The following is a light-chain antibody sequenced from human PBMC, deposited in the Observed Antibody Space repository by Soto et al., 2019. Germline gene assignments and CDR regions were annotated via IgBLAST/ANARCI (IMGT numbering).Light chain of an antibody. CDR3: QQYNSYYT. CDR2: KAS. Sequence: DIQMTQSPSTLSASVGDRVTITCRASQIISSWLAWYQQKPGKAPKLLIYKASSLESGVPSRFSGSGSGTEFTLTISSLQPDDFATYDCQQYNSYYTFGQGTKLEIK. J-gene: IGKJ2*01. V-gene: IGKV1-5*03. CDR1: QIISSW.